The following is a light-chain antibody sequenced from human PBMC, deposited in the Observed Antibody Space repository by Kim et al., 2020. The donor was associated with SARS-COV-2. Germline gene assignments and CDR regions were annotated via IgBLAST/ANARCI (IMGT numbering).Light chain of an antibody. Sequence: EIVLTQSPGTLSLSPGERATLSCRASQSVSSIYLAWYQQKPGQAPRLLIYGASSRATGIPDRFSGSGSGTDFTLTISRLEPEDSAVYYCQQYGNSPYAFGQGTKLEI. CDR1: QSVSSIY. J-gene: IGKJ2*01. V-gene: IGKV3-20*01. CDR2: GAS. CDR3: QQYGNSPYA.